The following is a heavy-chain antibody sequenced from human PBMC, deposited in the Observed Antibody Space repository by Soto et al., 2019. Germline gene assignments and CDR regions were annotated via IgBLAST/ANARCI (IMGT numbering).Heavy chain of an antibody. Sequence: GGSLRLSCATSGFTVSSNYMNWVRQAPGKGLEWVSGISNSGDTIYYADSVKGRFTISRDNSKNTLYLQMNSLRAEDTAVYYCARPLTTQWYYYYYGMDVWGQGTTVTVSS. D-gene: IGHD4-17*01. CDR1: GFTVSSNY. CDR2: ISNSGDTI. V-gene: IGHV3-66*02. CDR3: ARPLTTQWYYYYYGMDV. J-gene: IGHJ6*02.